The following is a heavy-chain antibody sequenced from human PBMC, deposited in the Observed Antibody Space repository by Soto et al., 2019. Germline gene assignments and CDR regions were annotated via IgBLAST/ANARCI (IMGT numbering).Heavy chain of an antibody. V-gene: IGHV1-2*02. Sequence: KISCKASGYTFTGYYMHWVRQAPGQGLEWMGWINPNSGGTNYAQKFQGRVTMTRDTSISTAYMELSRLRSDDTAVYYCARAGDYYYYGMDVWGQGTTVTVSS. D-gene: IGHD7-27*01. CDR1: GYTFTGYY. J-gene: IGHJ6*02. CDR2: INPNSGGT. CDR3: ARAGDYYYYGMDV.